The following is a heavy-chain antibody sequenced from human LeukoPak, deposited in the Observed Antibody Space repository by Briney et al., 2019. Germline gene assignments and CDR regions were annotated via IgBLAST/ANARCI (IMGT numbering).Heavy chain of an antibody. CDR2: ISAYNGNT. CDR1: GYTFTSYG. J-gene: IGHJ4*02. V-gene: IGHV1-18*01. D-gene: IGHD5-18*01. Sequence: ASVKVSCKASGYTFTSYGISWVRQAPGQGLEWMGWISAYNGNTNYAQKLQGRVTMTTDTSTSTAYMELRSLRSDDTAVYYCARSNGLQLWTYYFDYWGQGTLVTVSS. CDR3: ARSNGLQLWTYYFDY.